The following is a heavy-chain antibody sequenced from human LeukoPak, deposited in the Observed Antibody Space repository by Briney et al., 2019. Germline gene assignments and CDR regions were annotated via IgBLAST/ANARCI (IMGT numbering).Heavy chain of an antibody. D-gene: IGHD6-13*01. CDR3: ARYSGIWSWFDP. CDR1: GGSINSDDSY. CDR2: IHHSGTT. J-gene: IGHJ5*02. Sequence: SQTLSLTCTVSGGSINSDDSYWTWIRQFPGKGLEWIGYIHHSGTTYNNPSLKSRLLMSVDTSQSQFSLRLSSVTAADTAVYFCARYSGIWSWFDPWGQRTLVTVSS. V-gene: IGHV4-31*03.